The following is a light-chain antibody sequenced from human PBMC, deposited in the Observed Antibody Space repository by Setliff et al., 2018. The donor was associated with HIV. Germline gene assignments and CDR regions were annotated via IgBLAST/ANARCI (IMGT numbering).Light chain of an antibody. J-gene: IGLJ1*01. V-gene: IGLV2-14*03. CDR3: GSYTTTSTTV. CDR1: RSDVGGYNS. Sequence: QSVLTQPAYVSGSPGQSITISCTGTRSDVGGYNSVSWYQQHPGKVPTVLIYEVSNRPSGVSNRFSGSKSGNTASLTIAGLQADDEADYYCGSYTTTSTTVFGTGTNVTVL. CDR2: EVS.